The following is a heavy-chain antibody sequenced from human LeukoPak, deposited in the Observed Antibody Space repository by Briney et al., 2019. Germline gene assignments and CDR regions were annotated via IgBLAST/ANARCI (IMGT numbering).Heavy chain of an antibody. J-gene: IGHJ6*02. D-gene: IGHD1-26*01. Sequence: ASAKVSCKASGGTFTSYGISWVRQAPGQGLEWMGWISAYNGNTNYTQKLQGRVTMTTDTSTSTAYMELRSLKSDDTAVYYCARSIGPPYGMDVWGQGTTVTVSS. V-gene: IGHV1-18*01. CDR2: ISAYNGNT. CDR3: ARSIGPPYGMDV. CDR1: GGTFTSYG.